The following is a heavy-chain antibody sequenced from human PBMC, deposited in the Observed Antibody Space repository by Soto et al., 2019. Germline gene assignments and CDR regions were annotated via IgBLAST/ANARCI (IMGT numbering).Heavy chain of an antibody. CDR1: GDSMRSFY. CDR2: IYYSGST. J-gene: IGHJ4*02. V-gene: IGHV4-59*01. CDR3: TRVGGYYGDYPHFDY. D-gene: IGHD4-17*01. Sequence: PSETLSLTCTVYGDSMRSFYWSWIRQPPGKGLEWIGNIYYSGSTNYNPSRKSRVTMSVDMSRNQVSLKLSSVTAADTAVYYCTRVGGYYGDYPHFDYWGQGALVTVSS.